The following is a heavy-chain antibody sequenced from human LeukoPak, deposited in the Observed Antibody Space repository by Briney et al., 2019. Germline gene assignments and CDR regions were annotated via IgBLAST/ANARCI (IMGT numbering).Heavy chain of an antibody. CDR1: GYTFTSYG. J-gene: IGHJ4*02. V-gene: IGHV1-18*01. D-gene: IGHD4-17*01. Sequence: GASVKVSCKASGYTFTSYGISWVRQAPGQGLEWMGWISAYNGNTNYAQKLQGRVTMTTDTSTSTAYMELRSLRSDDTAVYYCARDRDDGAGDHPFDYWGQGTLVTVSS. CDR3: ARDRDDGAGDHPFDY. CDR2: ISAYNGNT.